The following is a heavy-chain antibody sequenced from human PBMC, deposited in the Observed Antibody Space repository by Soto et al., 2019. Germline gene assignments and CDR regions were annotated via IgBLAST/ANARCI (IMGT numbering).Heavy chain of an antibody. J-gene: IGHJ4*02. CDR3: ARRDCSGGSCYSARYFDY. Sequence: QVQLQESGPGLVKPSGTLSLTCDVSGGSISSNNWWSWVRQTPGKGLEWIGEIYHSGSTNYNPSLKSRVTISVHKCKNQFSLKLNSVAAADTAVYYCARRDCSGGSCYSARYFDYWGQGTLVTVSS. V-gene: IGHV4-4*02. CDR2: IYHSGST. D-gene: IGHD2-15*01. CDR1: GGSISSNNW.